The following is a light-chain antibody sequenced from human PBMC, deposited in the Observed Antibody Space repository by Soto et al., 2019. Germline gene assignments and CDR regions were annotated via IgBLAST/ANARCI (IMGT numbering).Light chain of an antibody. CDR3: QQRSNWPRRT. CDR2: DAS. Sequence: EIVLTQSPATLSLSPGERATLSCRASQSVSSYLAWYQQKPGQAPRLLIYDASNRATGIPARFSGSGSGTDFTLTISSLEPVDFAVYYCQQRSNWPRRTFGPGTKVDIK. V-gene: IGKV3-11*01. CDR1: QSVSSY. J-gene: IGKJ3*01.